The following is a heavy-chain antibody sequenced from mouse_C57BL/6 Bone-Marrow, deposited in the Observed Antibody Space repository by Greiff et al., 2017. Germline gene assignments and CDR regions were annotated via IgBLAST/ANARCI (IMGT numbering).Heavy chain of an antibody. CDR1: GFTFTDYY. J-gene: IGHJ4*01. Sequence: EVMLVESGGGLVQPGGSLSLSCAASGFTFTDYYMSWVRQPPGKALEWLGFIRNKANGYTTEYSASVKGRFTISRDNSQSILYLQMNALRAEDSATYYCARSVRPGTRYYAMDYWGQGTSVTVSS. CDR3: ARSVRPGTRYYAMDY. D-gene: IGHD4-1*01. CDR2: IRNKANGYTT. V-gene: IGHV7-3*01.